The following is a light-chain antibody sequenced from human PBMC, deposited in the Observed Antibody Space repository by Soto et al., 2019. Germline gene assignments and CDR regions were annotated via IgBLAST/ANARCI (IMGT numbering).Light chain of an antibody. CDR1: QSVSTN. CDR3: QQYNHWPIT. CDR2: GAS. V-gene: IGKV3-15*01. J-gene: IGKJ4*01. Sequence: EIVMTQSPATLSVSPGERVTLSCRASQSVSTNLAWYQQKPGQAPRHLIYGASTRATDIPARFSGSGSGTEFTLTISSLQSEDLAIYYCQQYNHWPITFGGGTKVEIK.